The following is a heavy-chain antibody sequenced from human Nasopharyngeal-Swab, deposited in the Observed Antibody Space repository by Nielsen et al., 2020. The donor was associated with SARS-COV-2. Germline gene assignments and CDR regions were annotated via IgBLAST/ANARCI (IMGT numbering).Heavy chain of an antibody. CDR2: IYTSGST. J-gene: IGHJ4*02. V-gene: IGHV4-4*07. CDR3: ARDPYAYSSSWYDDSGYFDY. Sequence: RQAPGKGLEWIGRIYTSGSTNYNPSLKSRVTMSVDTSKNQFSLKLSSVTAADTAVYYCARDPYAYSSSWYDDSGYFDYWGQGTLVPSPQ. D-gene: IGHD6-13*01.